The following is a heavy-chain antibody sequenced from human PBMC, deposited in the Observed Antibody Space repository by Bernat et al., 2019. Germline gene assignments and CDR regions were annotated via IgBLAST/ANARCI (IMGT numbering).Heavy chain of an antibody. Sequence: QLQLQESGPGLVKPSETLSLTCTVSGGSISSSTYYWGWIRQPPGKGLEWIGSIYNSGSTYYNPSLKRRVTMSVDTSKNQFALKLSSVTAADTAVYYCARRSGSGYDYRVDYWGQGTLVTVSS. CDR1: GGSISSSTYY. CDR2: IYNSGST. J-gene: IGHJ4*02. V-gene: IGHV4-39*01. CDR3: ARRSGSGYDYRVDY. D-gene: IGHD5-12*01.